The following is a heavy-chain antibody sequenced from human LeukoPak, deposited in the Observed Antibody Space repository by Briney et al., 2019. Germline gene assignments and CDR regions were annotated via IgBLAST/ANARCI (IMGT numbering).Heavy chain of an antibody. J-gene: IGHJ4*02. D-gene: IGHD3-22*01. V-gene: IGHV4-59*08. Sequence: SETLSLTCTVSGGSISSYYCGWIRRPPGKGLEWIGYIYYSGSANYNPSLKSRVTISVDTSKNQFSLKLSSVTAADTALYYGATTMIEVDKWAPNFDYWGQGTLVTVSS. CDR3: ATTMIEVDKWAPNFDY. CDR1: GGSISSYY. CDR2: IYYSGSA.